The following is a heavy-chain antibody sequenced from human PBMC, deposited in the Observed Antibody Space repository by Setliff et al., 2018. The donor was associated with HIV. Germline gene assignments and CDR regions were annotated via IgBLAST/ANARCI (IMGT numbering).Heavy chain of an antibody. Sequence: SETLSLTCSVSGDSINNYYWSWVRRPPGKGLEWIAYIHTSGSTNYSPSLRSRVRISADTSKNQVSLKMSSVTAADTAIYYCALLEVPFIAGTISPLWGQGSLVTVSS. CDR1: GDSINNYY. D-gene: IGHD3-10*01. V-gene: IGHV4-4*09. J-gene: IGHJ1*01. CDR2: IHTSGST. CDR3: ALLEVPFIAGTISPL.